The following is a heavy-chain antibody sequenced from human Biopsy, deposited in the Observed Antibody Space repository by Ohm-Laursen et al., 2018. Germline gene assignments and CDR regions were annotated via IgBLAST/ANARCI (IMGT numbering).Heavy chain of an antibody. Sequence: ASVKVSCKPSGYTFTSYDINWVRQATGQGLEWMGWMNPSSGNTDYAQKFQGRVTMTRNTSISTAYMELNSLRSEDTAVYYCARGSFWFGGNYYYYGMDVWGQGTTVTVSS. D-gene: IGHD3-10*01. CDR2: MNPSSGNT. CDR3: ARGSFWFGGNYYYYGMDV. J-gene: IGHJ6*02. V-gene: IGHV1-8*01. CDR1: GYTFTSYD.